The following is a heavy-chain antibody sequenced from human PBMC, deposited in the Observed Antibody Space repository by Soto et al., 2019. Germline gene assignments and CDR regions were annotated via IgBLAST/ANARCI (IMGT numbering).Heavy chain of an antibody. CDR1: GFTFSSYW. J-gene: IGHJ4*02. Sequence: GGSLRLSCAASGFTFSSYWMTWVRQAPGKGLEWVANIKQDGSEKYYVDSVKGRFTISRDNAKNSLFLQMNSLRAEDTAVYYCASRPPEVNYYGVFDYWGQGTPVTVSS. V-gene: IGHV3-7*03. CDR2: IKQDGSEK. CDR3: ASRPPEVNYYGVFDY. D-gene: IGHD3-10*01.